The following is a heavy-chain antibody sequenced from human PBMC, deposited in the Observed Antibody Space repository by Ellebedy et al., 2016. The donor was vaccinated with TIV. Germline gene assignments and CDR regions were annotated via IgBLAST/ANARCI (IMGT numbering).Heavy chain of an antibody. V-gene: IGHV4-34*01. J-gene: IGHJ4*02. CDR2: INHSGST. Sequence: GSLRLSXAVYGGSFSGYYWSWIRQPPGKGLEWIGEINHSGSTNYNPSLKSRVTISVDTSKNQFSLKLSSVTAADTAVYYCATGFIQNWGQGALVTVSS. CDR3: ATGFIQN. D-gene: IGHD3-16*01. CDR1: GGSFSGYY.